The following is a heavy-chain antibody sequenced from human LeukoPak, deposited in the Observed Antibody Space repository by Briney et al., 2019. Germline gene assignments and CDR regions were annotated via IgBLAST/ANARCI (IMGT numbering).Heavy chain of an antibody. D-gene: IGHD3-10*02. V-gene: IGHV3-23*01. CDR1: GFTFSTYV. Sequence: GSLRLSCAASGFTFSTYVMDWVRQAPGKGLEWLSAVTGSAETYYADSVKGRFTISRDSSKNTVYLQMNSLRADDTAVYFCARHSYYVLWRAFDLWGQGTITAVSS. CDR3: ARHSYYVLWRAFDL. CDR2: VTGSAET. J-gene: IGHJ3*01.